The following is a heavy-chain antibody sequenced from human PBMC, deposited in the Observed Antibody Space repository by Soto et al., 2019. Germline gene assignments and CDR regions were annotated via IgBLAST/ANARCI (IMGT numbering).Heavy chain of an antibody. D-gene: IGHD6-13*01. V-gene: IGHV3-23*01. CDR1: GFTFSSFA. Sequence: GGSLRLSCAASGFTFSSFAMSWVRQAPGKGLEWVSTVRASDETKSYADSVKGRFTVSRDNSNSTLFLHMNSLRVEDTALSYCAKVRYRSWYFDNWGQGTLVTVSS. J-gene: IGHJ4*02. CDR2: VRASDETK. CDR3: AKVRYRSWYFDN.